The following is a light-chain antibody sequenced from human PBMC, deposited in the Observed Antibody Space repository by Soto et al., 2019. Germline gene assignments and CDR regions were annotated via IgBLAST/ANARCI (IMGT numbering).Light chain of an antibody. V-gene: IGLV2-14*01. CDR3: SSYTSSSTLLYV. Sequence: QSALTQPASVSGSPGQSITISCTGTSSDVGGYNYVSWYQQHPGKAPKLMIYDVSNRPSGVSDRLSGSKSGNTSSLTISGLQAEDDAHYYCSSYTSSSTLLYVFGTGTKATVL. J-gene: IGLJ1*01. CDR2: DVS. CDR1: SSDVGGYNY.